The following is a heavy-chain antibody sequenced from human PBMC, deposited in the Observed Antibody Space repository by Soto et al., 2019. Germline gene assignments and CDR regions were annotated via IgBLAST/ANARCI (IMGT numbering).Heavy chain of an antibody. Sequence: EVQLVESGGGLVQPGGSLRLSCAASGFTFSRYWMSWVRQAPGKGLEWVANIKQGGSEKYYVDSVKGRFTISRDNAKNSRYLQMNSLRAEDTAVYYCARGPGSSDYYNAMDVWGQGTTVSVSS. J-gene: IGHJ6*02. CDR2: IKQGGSEK. CDR3: ARGPGSSDYYNAMDV. CDR1: GFTFSRYW. V-gene: IGHV3-7*04. D-gene: IGHD6-19*01.